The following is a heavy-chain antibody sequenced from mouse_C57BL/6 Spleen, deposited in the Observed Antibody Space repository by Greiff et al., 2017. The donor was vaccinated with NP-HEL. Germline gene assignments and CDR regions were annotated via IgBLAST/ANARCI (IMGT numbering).Heavy chain of an antibody. V-gene: IGHV1-7*01. CDR2: INPSSGYT. CDR1: GYTFTSYW. J-gene: IGHJ3*01. D-gene: IGHD1-1*01. CDR3: AGPRGSSPQLGY. Sequence: QVQLQQSGAELAKPGASVKLSCTASGYTFTSYWMHWVKQRPGQGLEWIGYINPSSGYTKYTQKFQDKATLTADKSSSTAYMQLSSLTSEDSAFYYAAGPRGSSPQLGYWGQGTTVTVSA.